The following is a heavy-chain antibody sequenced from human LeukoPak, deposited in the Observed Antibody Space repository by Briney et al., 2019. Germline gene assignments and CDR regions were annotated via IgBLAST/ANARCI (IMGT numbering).Heavy chain of an antibody. Sequence: GGSLRLSCAASGFTFSSYGMHWVRQAPGKGLEWVAVISYDGSNKYYADSVKGRFTISRDNSKNTLYLQMNSLRAEDTAVYYCAKLPVHYYDSSGYPFPFDYWGQETLVTVSS. CDR2: ISYDGSNK. D-gene: IGHD3-22*01. J-gene: IGHJ4*02. CDR3: AKLPVHYYDSSGYPFPFDY. CDR1: GFTFSSYG. V-gene: IGHV3-30*18.